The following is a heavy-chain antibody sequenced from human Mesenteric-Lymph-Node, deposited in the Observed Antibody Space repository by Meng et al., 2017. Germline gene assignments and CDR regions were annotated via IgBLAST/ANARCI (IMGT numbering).Heavy chain of an antibody. CDR1: GFTFSSYA. CDR2: ISYDGSNK. CDR3: ARVRQHYYGSGSYYSGAFDI. J-gene: IGHJ3*02. V-gene: IGHV3-30*04. Sequence: GESLKISCAASGFTFSSYAMHWVRQAPGKGLEWVAVISYDGSNKYYADSVKGRFTISRDNSKNTLYLQMNSLRAEDTAVYYCARVRQHYYGSGSYYSGAFDIWGQGTMVTVSS. D-gene: IGHD3-10*01.